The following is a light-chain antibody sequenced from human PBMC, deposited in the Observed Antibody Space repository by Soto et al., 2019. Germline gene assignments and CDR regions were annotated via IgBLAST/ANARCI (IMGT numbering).Light chain of an antibody. Sequence: DIQMTQSPSTLSASVGDRVTITCQASQDINNYLNWYQQKAGKAPKLLIYDASNLETGVPSRFSGSGSGTEFTFTISSLQPEDIATYYCQQCDNLPLTFGGGTKVDIK. CDR1: QDINNY. CDR2: DAS. J-gene: IGKJ4*01. V-gene: IGKV1-33*01. CDR3: QQCDNLPLT.